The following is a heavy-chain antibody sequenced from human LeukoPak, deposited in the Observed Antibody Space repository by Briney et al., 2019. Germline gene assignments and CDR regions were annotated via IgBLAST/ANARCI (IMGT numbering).Heavy chain of an antibody. CDR2: VYNSGST. D-gene: IGHD3-10*01. J-gene: IGHJ4*02. Sequence: PSETLSLTCIVSGGSISRGSYYWNWIRQPAGKGLEWMGRVYNSGSTNYNPSLKSRVTISTDMSKNQFSLKLSSVTAVDTAVYYCARQTFGALYFDSWGQGTLVTVSS. V-gene: IGHV4-61*02. CDR1: GGSISRGSYY. CDR3: ARQTFGALYFDS.